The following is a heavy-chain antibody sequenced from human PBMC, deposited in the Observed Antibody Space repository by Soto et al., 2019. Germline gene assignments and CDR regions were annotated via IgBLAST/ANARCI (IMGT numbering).Heavy chain of an antibody. V-gene: IGHV4-59*01. D-gene: IGHD1-26*01. Sequence: SETLSLTCTVSGGSISSYYWSWIRQSPGKGLEMIGYVHYSGITIYNPSLKSRVTMSLDTSKNQFSLKLSSVTAADTAVYYCARMPHSGSNPPFDYWGRGTLVT. J-gene: IGHJ4*02. CDR2: VHYSGIT. CDR1: GGSISSYY. CDR3: ARMPHSGSNPPFDY.